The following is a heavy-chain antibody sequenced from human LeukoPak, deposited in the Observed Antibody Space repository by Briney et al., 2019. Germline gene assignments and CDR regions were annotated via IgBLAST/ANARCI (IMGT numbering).Heavy chain of an antibody. CDR2: ISSGSSYI. J-gene: IGHJ4*02. V-gene: IGHV3-21*01. Sequence: GGSLRLSCAASGFSFSTYTMNWVRQAPGKALEWVSSISSGSSYIYYADSVKGRFTISRDNAKNSLYLQMNSLRAEDTAVYYCARDGRPVDYWGQGTLVTVSS. CDR1: GFSFSTYT. CDR3: ARDGRPVDY. D-gene: IGHD1-14*01.